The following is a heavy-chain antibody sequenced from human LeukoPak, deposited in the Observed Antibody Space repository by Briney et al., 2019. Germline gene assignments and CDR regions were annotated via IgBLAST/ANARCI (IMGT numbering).Heavy chain of an antibody. V-gene: IGHV4-39*01. D-gene: IGHD6-19*01. Sequence: PSETLSLTCTVSGGSISSSSYYWGWIRQPPGKGLEWIGSIYYSGSTYYNPSLKSRVTISVDTSKSQFSLKLSSVTAADTAVYYCARLAVAGTRWFDPWGQGTLVTVSS. CDR3: ARLAVAGTRWFDP. CDR2: IYYSGST. J-gene: IGHJ5*02. CDR1: GGSISSSSYY.